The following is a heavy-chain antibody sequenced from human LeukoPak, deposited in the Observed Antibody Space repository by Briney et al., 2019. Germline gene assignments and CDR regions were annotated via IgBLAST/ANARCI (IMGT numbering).Heavy chain of an antibody. CDR2: INWNGGST. CDR3: ARDHQRNYDYVWGSYRYLGDY. CDR1: GFTFDDYG. J-gene: IGHJ4*02. Sequence: GGSLRLSCAASGFTFDDYGMSWVRQAPGKGLEWVSGINWNGGSTGYADSVKGGFTISRDDAKNSLYLQMNSLRAEDTALYYCARDHQRNYDYVWGSYRYLGDYWGQGTLVTVSS. V-gene: IGHV3-20*04. D-gene: IGHD3-16*02.